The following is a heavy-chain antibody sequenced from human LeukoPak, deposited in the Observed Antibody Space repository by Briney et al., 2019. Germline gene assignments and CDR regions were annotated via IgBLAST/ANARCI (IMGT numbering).Heavy chain of an antibody. D-gene: IGHD5-24*01. CDR1: DGSATSVGYY. V-gene: IGHV4-39*01. J-gene: IGHJ4*02. CDR2: IYYSGTT. Sequence: PSETLSLTCIVSDGSATSVGYYWGWIRHPPGKGLEWIGSIYYSGTTYYNPSLASRVTIFVDTSKNQFSLRLSSVTAADTAVYYCARRDQAIDYWGQGTLVTVSS. CDR3: ARRDQAIDY.